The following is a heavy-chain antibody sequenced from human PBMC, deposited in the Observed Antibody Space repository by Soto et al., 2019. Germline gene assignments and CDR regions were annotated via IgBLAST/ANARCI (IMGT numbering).Heavy chain of an antibody. J-gene: IGHJ4*02. CDR1: VVTFSSET. V-gene: IGHV1-69*13. D-gene: IGHD3-10*01. CDR2: IIPLFGTV. Sequence: SVKVSCKASVVTFSSETRGWVRQAPGQGLEWVGGIIPLFGTVSYAQKFQGRVTITADESTSTVYMELSSLRSDDTAVYFCATELGENPASPFDAWGQGTLVTVSS. CDR3: ATELGENPASPFDA.